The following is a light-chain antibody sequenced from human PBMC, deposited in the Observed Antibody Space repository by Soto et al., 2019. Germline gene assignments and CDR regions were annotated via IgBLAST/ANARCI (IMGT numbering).Light chain of an antibody. V-gene: IGKV1-39*01. J-gene: IGKJ1*01. CDR3: QESRSALWGT. CDR1: QAISNY. Sequence: DIQMTQSPSFLSASVGDRVTITCRASQAISNYLNWYQQKAGRAPAVLIYGASNLQGGVPLRFSGSGSGTDFTLTISGLQPEDSATYYCQESRSALWGTCGQGTKVEVK. CDR2: GAS.